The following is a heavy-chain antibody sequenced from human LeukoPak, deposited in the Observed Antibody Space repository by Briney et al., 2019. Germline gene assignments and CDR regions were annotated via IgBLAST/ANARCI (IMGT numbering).Heavy chain of an antibody. CDR3: AKDQARNYYDSSGFDY. J-gene: IGHJ4*02. V-gene: IGHV3-33*06. CDR2: IWYDGSNK. CDR1: GFTFSSYG. Sequence: AGGSLRLSCAASGFTFSSYGMHWVRQAPGKGLEWVAVIWYDGSNKYYADSVKGRFTISRDNSKNTLYLQMNSLRAEDTAVYYCAKDQARNYYDSSGFDYWGQGTLVTVSS. D-gene: IGHD3-22*01.